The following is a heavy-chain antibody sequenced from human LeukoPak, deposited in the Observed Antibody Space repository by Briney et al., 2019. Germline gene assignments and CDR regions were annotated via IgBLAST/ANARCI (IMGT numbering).Heavy chain of an antibody. D-gene: IGHD6-19*01. V-gene: IGHV3-30*03. Sequence: GRSLRLSCAASGFTFSSYGMHWVRQAPGKGLEWVAVISYDGSNKYYADSVKGRFTISRDNSKNTLYLQMNSLRAEDTAMYYCARHWQSFDYWGQGTLVTVSS. CDR1: GFTFSSYG. J-gene: IGHJ4*02. CDR2: ISYDGSNK. CDR3: ARHWQSFDY.